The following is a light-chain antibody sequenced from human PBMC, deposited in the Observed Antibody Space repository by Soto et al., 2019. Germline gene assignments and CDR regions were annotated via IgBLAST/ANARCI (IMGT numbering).Light chain of an antibody. V-gene: IGKV3-20*01. CDR3: QQYNIWPWT. CDR1: QSVSNNY. J-gene: IGKJ1*01. CDR2: GAS. Sequence: EIVLTQSPGTLSLSPGERATLSCRASQSVSNNYLAWYQQKPGQAPRLLIYGASNRATGIPDRFSGSGSGTDFTLTISRLEPEDFAVYYCQQYNIWPWTFGQGTKVEIK.